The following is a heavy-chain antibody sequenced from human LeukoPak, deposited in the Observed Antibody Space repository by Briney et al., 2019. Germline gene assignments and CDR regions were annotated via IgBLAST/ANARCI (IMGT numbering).Heavy chain of an antibody. CDR1: GFTFSSHG. V-gene: IGHV3-23*01. D-gene: IGHD3-16*01. CDR3: AKDYAVGSIDY. J-gene: IGHJ4*02. Sequence: GGSLRLSCAASGFTFSSHGMNWVRQAPGKGLEWVSGIIPSGHTTYYADSVRGRFTISRDNSKNTVSLQMESLRAEDTALYYCAKDYAVGSIDYWGQGTLVTVSS. CDR2: IIPSGHTT.